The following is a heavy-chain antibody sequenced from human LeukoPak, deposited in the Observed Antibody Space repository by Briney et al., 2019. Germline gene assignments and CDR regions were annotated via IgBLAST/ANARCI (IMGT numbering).Heavy chain of an antibody. CDR1: GFTFSSYA. V-gene: IGHV3-30*04. CDR3: ARERQMEGFYP. D-gene: IGHD5-24*01. CDR2: ISYDGSNK. J-gene: IGHJ5*02. Sequence: GGSLRLSCAASGFTFSSYAMHWVRQAPGKGLEWVAVISYDGSNKYYADSVKGRFTISRDNSKNTLYLQMNSLRAEDTAVYYCARERQMEGFYPWGQGTLVTVSS.